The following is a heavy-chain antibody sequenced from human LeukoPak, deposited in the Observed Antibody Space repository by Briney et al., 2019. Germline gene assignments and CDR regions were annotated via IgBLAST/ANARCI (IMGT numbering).Heavy chain of an antibody. V-gene: IGHV1-18*01. CDR3: ARSGYSYGSDYYYYGMDV. CDR1: GYTFTSYV. J-gene: IGHJ6*02. D-gene: IGHD5-18*01. Sequence: ASVKVSCKASGYTFTSYVISWVRQAPGQGLEWMGWISAYNGNTNYAQKLQGRVTMTTDTSTSTAYMELRSLRSDDTAVYYCARSGYSYGSDYYYYGMDVWGQGTTVTVSS. CDR2: ISAYNGNT.